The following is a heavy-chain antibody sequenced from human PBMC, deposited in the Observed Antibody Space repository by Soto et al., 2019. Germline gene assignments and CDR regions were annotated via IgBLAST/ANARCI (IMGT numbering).Heavy chain of an antibody. D-gene: IGHD5-12*01. CDR3: AKGLVATTTPNYYYYYYGMDV. CDR1: GFTFSSYA. Sequence: SLRLSCAASGFTFSSYAMSWVRQAPGKGLEWVSAISGSGGSTYYADSVKGRFTISRDNSKNTLYLQMNSLRAEDTAVYYCAKGLVATTTPNYYYYYYGMDVWGQGTTVTVSS. J-gene: IGHJ6*02. V-gene: IGHV3-23*01. CDR2: ISGSGGST.